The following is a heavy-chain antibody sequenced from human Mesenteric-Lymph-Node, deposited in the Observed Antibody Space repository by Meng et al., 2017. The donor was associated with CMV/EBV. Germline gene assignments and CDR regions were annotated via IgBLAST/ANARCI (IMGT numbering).Heavy chain of an antibody. J-gene: IGHJ5*02. D-gene: IGHD2-2*01. V-gene: IGHV3-21*01. CDR3: AVLSRDSSTSRRVGGWFDP. CDR2: ISSSSTYI. Sequence: GGSLKISCAVSGFTFSSYSMNWVRQAPGKGLEWVSSISSSSTYIYYADSVKGRFTISRDNAKNSLYLQMNSLRAEDTAVYYCAVLSRDSSTSRRVGGWFDPWGQGTLVTVSS. CDR1: GFTFSSYS.